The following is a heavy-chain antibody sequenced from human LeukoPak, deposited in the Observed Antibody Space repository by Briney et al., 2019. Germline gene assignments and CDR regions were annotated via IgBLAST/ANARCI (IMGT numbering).Heavy chain of an antibody. CDR2: ISSSGSTI. D-gene: IGHD3-3*01. CDR3: ARAPPLSGKFDY. V-gene: IGHV3-11*04. J-gene: IGHJ4*02. CDR1: GXTFSXXX. Sequence: AXGXTFSXXXMSWXXXXPGKXXXXFSYISSSGSTIYYADSVKGRFTISRDNAKNSLYLQMNSLRAEDTAVYYCARAPPLSGKFDYWGQGTLVTVSS.